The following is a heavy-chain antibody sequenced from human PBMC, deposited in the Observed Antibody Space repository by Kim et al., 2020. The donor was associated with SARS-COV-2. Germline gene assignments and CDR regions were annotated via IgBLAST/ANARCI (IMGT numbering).Heavy chain of an antibody. Sequence: SETLSLTCTVSGGSISSYYWSWIRQPPGKGLEWIGNIYYSGSTKYNPSLKSRVTISVDTSKNQFSLKLSSVTAADTAVYYCARLGLGYCSSTSCYKAFD. V-gene: IGHV4-59*08. D-gene: IGHD2-2*02. CDR2: IYYSGST. J-gene: IGHJ3*02. CDR3: ARLGLGYCSSTSCYKAFD. CDR1: GGSISSYY.